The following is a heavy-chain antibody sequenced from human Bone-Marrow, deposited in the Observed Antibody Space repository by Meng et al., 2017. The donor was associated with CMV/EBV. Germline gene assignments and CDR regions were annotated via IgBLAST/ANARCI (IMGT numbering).Heavy chain of an antibody. CDR2: INHSGRT. CDR3: ARGGPARRIVGATTWALGYYYYGMDV. J-gene: IGHJ6*02. Sequence: SETLSLTFAVHGGFFSGYYWSWSGQPPGKGREWIGEINHSGRTNYNPAHKRRDTKSVDTSKSQFSLKLSSVTAADTSVYYCARGGPARRIVGATTWALGYYYYGMDVWGQGTTVTVSS. V-gene: IGHV4-34*01. CDR1: GGFFSGYY. D-gene: IGHD1-26*01.